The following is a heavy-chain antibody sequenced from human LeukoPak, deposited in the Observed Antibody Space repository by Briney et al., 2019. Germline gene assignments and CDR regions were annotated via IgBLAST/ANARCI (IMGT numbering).Heavy chain of an antibody. CDR2: INHSGST. J-gene: IGHJ6*03. CDR1: GGSFSGYY. Sequence: PSETLSLTCAVYGGSFSGYYWSWIRQPPGKGLEWIGEINHSGSTNYNPPLKSRVTISVDTSKNQFSLKLSSVTAADTAVYYCARGRGNYGSGSYYYYYYYMDVWGKGTTVTVSS. D-gene: IGHD3-10*01. V-gene: IGHV4-34*01. CDR3: ARGRGNYGSGSYYYYYYYMDV.